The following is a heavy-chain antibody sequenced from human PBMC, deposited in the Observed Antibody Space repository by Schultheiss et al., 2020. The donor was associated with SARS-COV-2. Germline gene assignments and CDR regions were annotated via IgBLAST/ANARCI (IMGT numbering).Heavy chain of an antibody. D-gene: IGHD3-3*01. CDR1: GFTFSSYW. V-gene: IGHV3-74*01. CDR3: ARDKVVGAIFGVVTKSRSDYGMDV. CDR2: INSDGSST. Sequence: GGSLRLSCAASGFTFSSYWMHWVRQAPGKGLVWVSRINSDGSSTSYADSVKGRFTISRDNAKNTLYLQMNSLRAEDTAVYYCARDKVVGAIFGVVTKSRSDYGMDVWGQGTTVTVSS. J-gene: IGHJ6*02.